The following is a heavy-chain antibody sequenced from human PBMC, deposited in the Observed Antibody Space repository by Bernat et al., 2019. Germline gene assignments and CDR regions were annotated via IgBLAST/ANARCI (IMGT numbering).Heavy chain of an antibody. Sequence: EVQLVESGGGLVQPGGSLRLSCAASGFTFSNYAMTWVRQTPGKGLEWVSTTAASGGGTLYADSVKGRFTISRDNARNTLYLQLNSLRAEDTAIYYCAKDKAVDDAFDLWGQGTMVTVSS. V-gene: IGHV3-23*04. CDR2: TAASGGGT. D-gene: IGHD6-19*01. CDR3: AKDKAVDDAFDL. J-gene: IGHJ3*01. CDR1: GFTFSNYA.